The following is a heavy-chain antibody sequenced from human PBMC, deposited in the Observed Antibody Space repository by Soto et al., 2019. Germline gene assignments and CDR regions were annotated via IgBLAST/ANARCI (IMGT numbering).Heavy chain of an antibody. V-gene: IGHV4-59*01. CDR1: GGSISSYS. CDR3: ARGKTGLGYYFDY. CDR2: IYYSGST. J-gene: IGHJ4*02. Sequence: SETLSPTCTVSGGSISSYSWSWIRQPPGKGLEWIGYIYYSGSTNYNPSLKSRVTISVDTSKNQFSLKLSSVTAADTAVYYCARGKTGLGYYFDYWGQGTLVTVSS. D-gene: IGHD7-27*01.